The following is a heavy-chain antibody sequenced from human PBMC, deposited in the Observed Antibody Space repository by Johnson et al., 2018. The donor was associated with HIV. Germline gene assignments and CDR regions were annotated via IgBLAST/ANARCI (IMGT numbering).Heavy chain of an antibody. V-gene: IGHV3-13*01. CDR2: IGTAGDT. CDR1: GFTFSSYD. D-gene: IGHD1-26*01. J-gene: IGHJ3*02. CDR3: ARLKWELLDNDAFDI. Sequence: VQLVESGGGLVQPGGSLRLSCAVSGFTFSSYDMHWVRQATGKGLEWVSAIGTAGDTYYPGSVKGRFTISRDNSENTLFLQMNSLRAEDTAVYSCARLKWELLDNDAFDIWGQGTTVTVSS.